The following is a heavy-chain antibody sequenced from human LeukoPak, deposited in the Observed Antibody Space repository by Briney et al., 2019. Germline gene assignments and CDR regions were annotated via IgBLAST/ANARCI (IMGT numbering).Heavy chain of an antibody. D-gene: IGHD4-23*01. CDR1: GGTFSSYT. CDR3: ATRIGGNSDWYFDL. J-gene: IGHJ2*01. CDR2: IIPILGIA. V-gene: IGHV1-69*02. Sequence: GASVKVSCKASGGTFSSYTISWVRQAPGQGPEWMGRIIPILGIANYAQKFQGRVTITADKSTSTAYMELSSLRSEDTAVYYCATRIGGNSDWYFDLWGRGTLVTVSS.